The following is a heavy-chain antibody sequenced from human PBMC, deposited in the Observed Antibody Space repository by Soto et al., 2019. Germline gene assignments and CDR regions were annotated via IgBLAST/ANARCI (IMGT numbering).Heavy chain of an antibody. CDR1: GFTFSDFS. CDR3: ARDRDYAYVD. J-gene: IGHJ4*02. Sequence: TGGSLRLSCAASGFTFSDFSMNWVRQAPGKGLEWVSYIKGGSDISYADSVKGRFTISRDNAKNSLYLEMNSLRDEGTAIYYCARDRDYAYVDWRQGTLVTVSS. D-gene: IGHD3-16*01. V-gene: IGHV3-48*02. CDR2: IKGGSDI.